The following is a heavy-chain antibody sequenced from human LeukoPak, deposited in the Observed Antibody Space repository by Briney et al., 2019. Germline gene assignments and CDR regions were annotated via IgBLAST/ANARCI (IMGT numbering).Heavy chain of an antibody. J-gene: IGHJ4*02. Sequence: GGSLRLSCVASGFTFSTYWMSWVRQTPEKGLEFVANIKQDGSVKNYMDSLKGRSTISRDNAGESLYLEINSLRADDTAVYYCARDPESSAFDLWGQGALVTVSS. CDR1: GFTFSTYW. V-gene: IGHV3-7*01. CDR3: ARDPESSAFDL. CDR2: IKQDGSVK.